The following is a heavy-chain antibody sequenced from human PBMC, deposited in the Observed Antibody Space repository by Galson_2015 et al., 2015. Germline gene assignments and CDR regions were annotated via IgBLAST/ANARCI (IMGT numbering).Heavy chain of an antibody. CDR2: IGSTGETT. CDR1: GFTFSSYA. J-gene: IGHJ4*02. D-gene: IGHD5-24*01. CDR3: AKNDNKRDGNNYY. Sequence: SLRLSCAASGFTFSSYAMTWVRQAPGKGLEGVSGIGSTGETTYYADSVKGRFTISRDNSKNTVYLQMNSLRAEDTAVYYCAKNDNKRDGNNYYWGQGTLVTVSS. V-gene: IGHV3-23*01.